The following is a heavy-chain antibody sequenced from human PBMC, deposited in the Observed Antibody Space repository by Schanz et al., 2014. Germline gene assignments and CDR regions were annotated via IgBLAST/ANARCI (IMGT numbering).Heavy chain of an antibody. CDR2: ISYDGSNQ. J-gene: IGHJ6*02. V-gene: IGHV3-30*04. D-gene: IGHD2-2*03. CDR3: AKSGYCRSTSCYQYNYYGLDV. Sequence: QVQLVESGGGVVQPGRSLRLSCAASGFTVRSYAMHWVRQAPGKGLEWVAAISYDGSNQYYTDSVKGRFTVSRDNSKNTLYLQMDSLRAEDTAVYYCAKSGYCRSTSCYQYNYYGLDVWGQGTTVTVSS. CDR1: GFTVRSYA.